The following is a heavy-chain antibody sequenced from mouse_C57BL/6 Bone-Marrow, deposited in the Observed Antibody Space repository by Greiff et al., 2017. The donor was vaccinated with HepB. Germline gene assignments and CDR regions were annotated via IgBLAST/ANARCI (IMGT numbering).Heavy chain of an antibody. Sequence: EVKLQESGPGLVKPSQSLSLTCSVTGYSITSGYYWNWIRQFPGNKLEWMGYISYDGSNNSNPSLKNRISLTRDTSKNQFFLKLNSVTTEDTATYYCARDYYGSSLMDYWGQGTSVTVSS. CDR1: GYSITSGYY. J-gene: IGHJ4*01. CDR3: ARDYYGSSLMDY. D-gene: IGHD1-1*01. V-gene: IGHV3-6*01. CDR2: ISYDGSN.